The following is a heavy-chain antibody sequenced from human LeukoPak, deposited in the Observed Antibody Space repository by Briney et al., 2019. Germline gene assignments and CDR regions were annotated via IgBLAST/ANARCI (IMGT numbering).Heavy chain of an antibody. Sequence: AETLSLTCTVWGDSISIYYGSWMRQPPGKGLEGIGYIYYSGSTNYNPSLKSRVTISVDTSKNQFSLKLSSVTAADTAVYYCARDQSAYSSSWYARNWFDPWGQGTLVTVSS. V-gene: IGHV4-59*01. CDR1: GDSISIYY. CDR2: IYYSGST. J-gene: IGHJ5*02. D-gene: IGHD6-13*01. CDR3: ARDQSAYSSSWYARNWFDP.